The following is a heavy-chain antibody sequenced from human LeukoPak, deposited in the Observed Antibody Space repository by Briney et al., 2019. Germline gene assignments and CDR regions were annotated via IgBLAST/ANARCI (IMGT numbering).Heavy chain of an antibody. CDR3: ARHLGYSSSWYKRGASQYYFDY. CDR1: GGSISSYY. CDR2: IYYSGST. Sequence: PSETLSLTCTVSGGSISSYYWSWIRQPPGKGLEWIGYIYYSGSTNYNPSLKSRVTISVDTSKNQFSLKLSSVTAADTAVYYCARHLGYSSSWYKRGASQYYFDYWGQGTLVTVSS. J-gene: IGHJ4*02. D-gene: IGHD6-13*01. V-gene: IGHV4-59*08.